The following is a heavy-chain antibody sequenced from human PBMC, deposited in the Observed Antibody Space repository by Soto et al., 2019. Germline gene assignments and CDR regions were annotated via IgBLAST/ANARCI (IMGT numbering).Heavy chain of an antibody. Sequence: EGYLRLSSGASGCTVSSKYISWVRQPPGKELKKISVIYSGSSTYYADSVKGRFTISRDNSRNTLHIQMKSLRAEDTAVYYCARGHVAAPAGIFDYCGQGT. J-gene: IGHJ4*02. CDR2: IYSGSST. D-gene: IGHD6-13*01. CDR3: ARGHVAAPAGIFDY. V-gene: IGHV3-53*01. CDR1: GCTVSSKY.